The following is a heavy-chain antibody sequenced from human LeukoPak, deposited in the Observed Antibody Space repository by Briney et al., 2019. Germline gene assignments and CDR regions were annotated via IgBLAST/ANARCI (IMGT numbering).Heavy chain of an antibody. CDR1: GGSIRSGSHY. CDR3: AKRDDSGGNLVDL. CDR2: IYYSGST. V-gene: IGHV4-39*02. Sequence: PSETLSLTCTVSGGSIRSGSHYWAWIRQPPGKGLEWIGSIYYSGSTYYNPSLENRVTISIDTSKNHFSLKLSSLSAADTAVYYCAKRDDSGGNLVDLWGQGTLVTVS. D-gene: IGHD3-22*01. J-gene: IGHJ4*02.